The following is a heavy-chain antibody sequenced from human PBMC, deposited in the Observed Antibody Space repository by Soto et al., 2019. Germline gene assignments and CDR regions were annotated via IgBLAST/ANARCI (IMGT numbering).Heavy chain of an antibody. CDR1: EFSFTTYL. D-gene: IGHD4-17*01. J-gene: IGHJ3*02. CDR3: TRDLDYGGNSEDFDI. CDR2: IYPDDSRT. V-gene: IGHV5-51*01. Sequence: GESLKISCKGSEFSFTTYLIAWVRQMAGEGLKWMGIIYPDDSRTTYSPSFQGQVTISADKSINTAYLQWSSLKASDTAMYYCTRDLDYGGNSEDFDIWGQGTRVTVS.